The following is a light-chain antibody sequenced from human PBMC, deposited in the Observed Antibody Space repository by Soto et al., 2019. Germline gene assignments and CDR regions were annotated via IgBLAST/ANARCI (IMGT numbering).Light chain of an antibody. V-gene: IGKV3-20*01. CDR2: GTS. CDR1: QTISSNY. CDR3: QQYGYWP. J-gene: IGKJ1*01. Sequence: EIVLTQSPGTLSVSPGERATLSCRASQTISSNYLAWYQQKPGQAPSLLIYGTSSRATGIPDRFSGSGSGKYLTLTNSRLGHQNSAIFYCQQYGYWPFGQGTKVEIK.